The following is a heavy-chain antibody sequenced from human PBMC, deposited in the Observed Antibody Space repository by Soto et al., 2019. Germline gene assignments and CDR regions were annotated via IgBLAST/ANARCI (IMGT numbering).Heavy chain of an antibody. CDR2: IKSKTDGGTT. CDR3: TPLALKYSSGWYEFSD. J-gene: IGHJ4*02. D-gene: IGHD6-19*01. Sequence: ESGGGLVKPGGSLRLSCAASGFTFSNVWMNWVRQAPGRWLECVGRIKSKTDGGTTDYAAPVKGRFTISRDDSKNTLYLQMNSLKTEDTAVYYCTPLALKYSSGWYEFSDWGQGTLVTVSS. CDR1: GFTFSNVW. V-gene: IGHV3-15*07.